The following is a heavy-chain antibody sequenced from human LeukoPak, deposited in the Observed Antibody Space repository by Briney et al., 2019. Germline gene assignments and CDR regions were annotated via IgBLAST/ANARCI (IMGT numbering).Heavy chain of an antibody. CDR2: FDPEDGET. CDR3: ATGPKVPRYCSGGSCGLVDY. Sequence: ASVTVSCKVSGYTLTELSMHWVRQAPGKGLEWMGGFDPEDGETIYAQKFQGRVTMTEDTSTDTAYMELSSLRSEDTAVYYCATGPKVPRYCSGGSCGLVDYWGQGTLVTVSS. J-gene: IGHJ4*02. CDR1: GYTLTELS. V-gene: IGHV1-24*01. D-gene: IGHD2-15*01.